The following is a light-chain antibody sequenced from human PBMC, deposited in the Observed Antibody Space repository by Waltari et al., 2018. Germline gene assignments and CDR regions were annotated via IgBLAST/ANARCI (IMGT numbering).Light chain of an antibody. Sequence: IVMTQSPDSLAVSLGERATINCKSSQSVLYRSSNKNYLAWYQQKPGQPPKLLIYWASTRAPGVPDRFSGSGSGTDFTLTISSLQAEDVAVYYCQQFYSMYTFGQGTKLEIK. CDR2: WAS. CDR1: QSVLYRSSNKNY. V-gene: IGKV4-1*01. J-gene: IGKJ2*01. CDR3: QQFYSMYT.